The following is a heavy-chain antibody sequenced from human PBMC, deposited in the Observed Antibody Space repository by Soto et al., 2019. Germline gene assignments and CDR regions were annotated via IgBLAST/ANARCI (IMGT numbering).Heavy chain of an antibody. Sequence: GGSLRLSCAASGFTFSSYAMSWVRQAPGKGLEWVSTISGSGGSTYYADSVKGRFTISRDNSKNTLYLQMDSLRAEDAAVYYCAKHRMPGTTGEFDDCWGQGTLVTVSS. CDR3: AKHRMPGTTGEFDDC. V-gene: IGHV3-23*01. D-gene: IGHD3-10*01. J-gene: IGHJ4*02. CDR2: ISGSGGST. CDR1: GFTFSSYA.